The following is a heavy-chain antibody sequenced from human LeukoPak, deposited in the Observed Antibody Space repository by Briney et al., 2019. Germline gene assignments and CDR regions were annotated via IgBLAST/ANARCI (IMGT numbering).Heavy chain of an antibody. CDR1: GFTFSSYS. V-gene: IGHV3-21*01. J-gene: IGHJ4*02. CDR2: ISSSSSYI. D-gene: IGHD3-22*01. CDR3: ARDKGYYEPLW. Sequence: GGSLRLSCAASGFTFSSYSMNWVRQAPGKGLEWVSSISSSSSYIYYADSVKGRFTISRDNAKNSLYPQMNSLRAEDTAVYYCARDKGYYEPLWWGQGTLVTVSS.